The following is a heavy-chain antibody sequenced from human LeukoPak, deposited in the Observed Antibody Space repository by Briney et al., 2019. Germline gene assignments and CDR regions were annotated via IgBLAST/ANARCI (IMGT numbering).Heavy chain of an antibody. D-gene: IGHD1-26*01. CDR1: GYTFTGYF. CDR3: ARAPKVGANDY. Sequence: ASVKVSCKASGYTFTGYFMHWVRQAPGQGLEWMGWINPNSGDANYAQKFQGRVTMTRDTSTSTVYMELSSLRSEDTAVYYCARAPKVGANDYWGQGTLVTVSS. J-gene: IGHJ4*02. CDR2: INPNSGDA. V-gene: IGHV1-2*02.